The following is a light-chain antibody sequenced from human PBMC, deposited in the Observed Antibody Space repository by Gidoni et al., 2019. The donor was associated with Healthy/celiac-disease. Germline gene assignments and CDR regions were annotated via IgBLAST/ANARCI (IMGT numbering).Light chain of an antibody. CDR1: QYISNY. V-gene: IGKV1-33*01. Sequence: DIQMTQSPSSLSASVGDRVTITCQASQYISNYLNWYQQKPGKAPKLLIYDASNLETGVPSRFSGSGSVTDFTFTISSLQPEDIATYYCQQYDNLPRTFGPGIKVDIK. CDR2: DAS. CDR3: QQYDNLPRT. J-gene: IGKJ3*01.